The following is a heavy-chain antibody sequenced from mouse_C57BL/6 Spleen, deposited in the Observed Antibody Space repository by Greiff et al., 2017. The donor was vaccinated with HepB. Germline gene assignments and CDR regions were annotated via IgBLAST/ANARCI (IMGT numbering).Heavy chain of an antibody. D-gene: IGHD2-4*01. CDR3: TRKDYDYDSWFAY. V-gene: IGHV1-5*01. CDR1: GYTFTSYW. CDR2: IYPGNSDT. Sequence: EVQLQQSGTVLARPGASVKMSCKTSGYTFTSYWMHWVKQRPGQGLEWIGAIYPGNSDTSYNQKFKGKAKLTAVTSASTAYMELSSLTNEDSAVYYCTRKDYDYDSWFAYWGQGTLVTVSA. J-gene: IGHJ3*01.